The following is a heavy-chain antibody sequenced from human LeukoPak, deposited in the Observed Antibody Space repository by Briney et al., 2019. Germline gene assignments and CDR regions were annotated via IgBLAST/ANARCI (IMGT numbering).Heavy chain of an antibody. Sequence: PGGSLRLSCAASGFTFSTYGMHWVCQAPGKGLEWVAVISYDGSNKYYADSVKGRFTISRDNSKNTLYLQMNSLRAEDTAVYFCATDRRYCSSISCSSLDYWGQGTLVTVSS. J-gene: IGHJ4*02. V-gene: IGHV3-30*03. CDR1: GFTFSTYG. D-gene: IGHD2-2*01. CDR3: ATDRRYCSSISCSSLDY. CDR2: ISYDGSNK.